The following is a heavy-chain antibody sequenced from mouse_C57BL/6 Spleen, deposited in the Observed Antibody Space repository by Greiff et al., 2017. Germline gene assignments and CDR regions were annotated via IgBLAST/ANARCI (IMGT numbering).Heavy chain of an antibody. V-gene: IGHV5-17*01. J-gene: IGHJ4*01. Sequence: EVQRVESGGGLVKPGGSLKLSCAASGFTFSDYGMHWVRQAPEKGLEWVAYISSGSSTIYYADTVKGRFTISRDNAKNTLFLQMTSLRSEDTAMYYCARSTGGNAMDYWGQGTSVTVSS. CDR1: GFTFSDYG. CDR2: ISSGSSTI. CDR3: ARSTGGNAMDY.